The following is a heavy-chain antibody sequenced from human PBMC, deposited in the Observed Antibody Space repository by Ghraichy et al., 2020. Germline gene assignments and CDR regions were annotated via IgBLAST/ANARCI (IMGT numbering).Heavy chain of an antibody. J-gene: IGHJ3*02. D-gene: IGHD2-8*01. Sequence: GESLNISCAASGFTFSSYWMSWVRQAPGKGLQWLATIKQDGSEKYYVDSVKGRFTISRDNAKNSVYFQMNSLRGEDTAVYYCVRDPRMADIWGQGTMVIVSS. V-gene: IGHV3-7*01. CDR2: IKQDGSEK. CDR3: VRDPRMADI. CDR1: GFTFSSYW.